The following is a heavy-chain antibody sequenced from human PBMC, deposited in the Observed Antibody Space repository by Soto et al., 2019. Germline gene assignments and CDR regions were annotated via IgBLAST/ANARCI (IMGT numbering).Heavy chain of an antibody. Sequence: QVHLVQSGAEVKKPGASVKVSCKASGYSFTDYYMHWVRQAPGQGLEWMGWINTKTGGTNYAQRVQGRVTMTGDTSINTAYMELSRLRSDDTAFYCCARVGPTGWFDPWGQGTVVTVSS. J-gene: IGHJ5*02. V-gene: IGHV1-2*02. CDR2: INTKTGGT. CDR1: GYSFTDYY. CDR3: ARVGPTGWFDP.